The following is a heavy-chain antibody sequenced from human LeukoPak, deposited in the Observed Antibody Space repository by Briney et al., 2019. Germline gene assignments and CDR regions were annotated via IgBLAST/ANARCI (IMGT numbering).Heavy chain of an antibody. CDR2: ISAYNGNT. CDR1: GYTFTSYG. D-gene: IGHD1-26*01. J-gene: IGHJ3*02. V-gene: IGHV1-18*01. CDR3: AREWELLRGDPRPDAFDT. Sequence: GASVKVSCKASGYTFTSYGISWVRQAPGQGLEWMGWISAYNGNTNYAQKLQGRVTMTTDTSTSTAYMELRSLRSDDTAVYYCAREWELLRGDPRPDAFDTWGQGTMVTVSS.